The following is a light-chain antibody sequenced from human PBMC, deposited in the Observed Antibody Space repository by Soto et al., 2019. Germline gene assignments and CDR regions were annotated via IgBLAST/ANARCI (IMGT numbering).Light chain of an antibody. CDR1: SSNMGSIT. Sequence: QLVLTQAPSASGAPGQRVTISCSRGSSNMGSITVNWYQVLPGTAPKLLIYSNDQRPSGVPDRFSGSKSGTSASLAISGLQSEDEADYFCATWDVSLSGWVFGGGTKLTVL. CDR2: SND. J-gene: IGLJ3*02. V-gene: IGLV1-44*01. CDR3: ATWDVSLSGWV.